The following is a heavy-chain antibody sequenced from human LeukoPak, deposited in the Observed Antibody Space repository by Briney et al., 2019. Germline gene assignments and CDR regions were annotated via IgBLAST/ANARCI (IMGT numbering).Heavy chain of an antibody. D-gene: IGHD3-9*01. CDR1: AFTFSSYW. V-gene: IGHV3-7*01. Sequence: PGGSLRLSCEASAFTFSSYWMSWVRQAPGKGLGWVANIKEDGSEINYVDSVKGRFTISRDNAKNSLFLQMNSLRAEDTAVYYCARDSLRYFDWLPHLYYYGMDVWGQGTTVTVSS. J-gene: IGHJ6*02. CDR2: IKEDGSEI. CDR3: ARDSLRYFDWLPHLYYYGMDV.